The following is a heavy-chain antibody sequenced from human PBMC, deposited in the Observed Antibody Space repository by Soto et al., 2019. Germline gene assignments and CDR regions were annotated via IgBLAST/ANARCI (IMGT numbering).Heavy chain of an antibody. J-gene: IGHJ2*01. CDR2: ISPNSEKT. Sequence: ASVKVSCKASGYTFSNFGISWVRQAPGEGLEWMGWISPNSEKTKIAQRFQGRVTMTTDISTSTSYLELRGLTSDDTAVYYCARDPGDYYDSSGYGPSWYFDLWGRGTLVTVSS. CDR1: GYTFSNFG. V-gene: IGHV1-18*01. D-gene: IGHD3-22*01. CDR3: ARDPGDYYDSSGYGPSWYFDL.